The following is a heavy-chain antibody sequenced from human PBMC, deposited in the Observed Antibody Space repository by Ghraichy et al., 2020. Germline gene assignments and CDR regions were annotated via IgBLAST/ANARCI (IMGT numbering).Heavy chain of an antibody. Sequence: SETLSLTCAVYGGSFSGYYWSWIRQPPGKGLEWIGEINHSGSTNYNPSLKSRVTISVDTSKNQFSLKLSSVTAADTAVYYCARKYYDFWSGYLGVYFDYWGQGTLVTVSS. V-gene: IGHV4-34*01. J-gene: IGHJ4*02. CDR2: INHSGST. D-gene: IGHD3-3*01. CDR3: ARKYYDFWSGYLGVYFDY. CDR1: GGSFSGYY.